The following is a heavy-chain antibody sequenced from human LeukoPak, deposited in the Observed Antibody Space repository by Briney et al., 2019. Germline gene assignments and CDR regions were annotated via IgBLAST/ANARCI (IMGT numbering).Heavy chain of an antibody. CDR2: IIPIFGTA. CDR1: GGTFSSYA. D-gene: IGHD3-22*01. Sequence: SVKVSCKASGGTFSSYAISWVRQAPGQGLEWMGGIIPIFGTANYAQKFQGRVTITADESTSTAYMELSSLRSEDTAVYYCAVDSSGYYGGLDIWGQGTMVTVSS. J-gene: IGHJ3*02. CDR3: AVDSSGYYGGLDI. V-gene: IGHV1-69*13.